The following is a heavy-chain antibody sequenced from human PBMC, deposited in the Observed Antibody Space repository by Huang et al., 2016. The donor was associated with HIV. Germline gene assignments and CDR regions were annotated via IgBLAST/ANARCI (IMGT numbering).Heavy chain of an antibody. CDR2: ISAYNGHT. CDR3: ARDRGAVAGTSPGY. D-gene: IGHD6-19*01. V-gene: IGHV1-18*01. CDR1: GYTFTSYG. J-gene: IGHJ4*02. Sequence: QVQLVQSGAEVKKPGASVKVSCKASGYTFTSYGISWVRQAPGQGREWMGCISAYNGHTNYAQKLQGRVTMTTETSTSTAYMELRSLRSDDTTVYYCARDRGAVAGTSPGYRGQGTLVTVSS.